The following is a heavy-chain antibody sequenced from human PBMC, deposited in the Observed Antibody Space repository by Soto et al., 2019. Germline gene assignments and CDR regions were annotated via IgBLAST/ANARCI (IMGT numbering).Heavy chain of an antibody. D-gene: IGHD3-22*01. CDR2: INPSDGSA. V-gene: IGHV1-46*01. J-gene: IGHJ4*02. Sequence: ASVKVSCKTSGYSFTDYKLHWVRQAPGQGLDWMGIINPSDGSASYAQKFQGRVTMTEDTSTDTAYMELSSLRSEDTAVYYCATAIGYYYDSSGTLDYWGQGTLVTVSS. CDR3: ATAIGYYYDSSGTLDY. CDR1: GYSFTDYK.